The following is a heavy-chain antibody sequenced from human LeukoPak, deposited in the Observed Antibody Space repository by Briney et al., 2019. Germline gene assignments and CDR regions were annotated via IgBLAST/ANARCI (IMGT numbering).Heavy chain of an antibody. CDR2: ISGSGGYT. Sequence: GGSLRLSCAASGFTFSNYAMSWVRQAPGKGLEWVSAISGSGGYTYYADSVKGRFTISRDNSKNTLYLQMDSLRVEDTAIYYCAKAGGYSSGWWGDYWGQGTLVTVSS. CDR3: AKAGGYSSGWWGDY. D-gene: IGHD6-19*01. V-gene: IGHV3-23*01. CDR1: GFTFSNYA. J-gene: IGHJ4*02.